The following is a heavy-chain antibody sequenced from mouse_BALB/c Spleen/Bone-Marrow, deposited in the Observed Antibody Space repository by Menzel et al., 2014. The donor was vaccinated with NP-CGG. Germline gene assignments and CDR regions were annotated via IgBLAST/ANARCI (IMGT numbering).Heavy chain of an antibody. Sequence: QVQLQQSGPELVKPGASVKISCKASGYTFTDYCINWVKQKPGQGLEWIGWIYPGSGNTQYNEKFKGKATLTVDTSSNTACMQLSSLTSEGTAVYFCARPPYYYGSRPYWYFDVWGAGTTVTVSS. CDR3: ARPPYYYGSRPYWYFDV. CDR2: IYPGSGNT. J-gene: IGHJ1*01. CDR1: GYTFTDYC. D-gene: IGHD1-1*01. V-gene: IGHV1-84*02.